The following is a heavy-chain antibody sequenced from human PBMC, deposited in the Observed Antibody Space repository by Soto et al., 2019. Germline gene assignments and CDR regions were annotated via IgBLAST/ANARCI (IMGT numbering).Heavy chain of an antibody. J-gene: IGHJ4*02. V-gene: IGHV3-7*01. Sequence: GGSLRLSCAVSGFTFSRYWMSWVRQAPGKGLEWVATIKQDGSEKYYVDSVKGRFTISRDNAENSLYLQMSSLSAEDTAVYFCARDVGYDYVNWGQGTLVTVSS. D-gene: IGHD5-12*01. CDR2: IKQDGSEK. CDR1: GFTFSRYW. CDR3: ARDVGYDYVN.